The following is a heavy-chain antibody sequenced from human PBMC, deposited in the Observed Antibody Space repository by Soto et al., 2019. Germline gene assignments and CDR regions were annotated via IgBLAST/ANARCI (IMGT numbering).Heavy chain of an antibody. CDR3: ASDGLYGSIQDNTFDI. CDR2: MTPNSANT. J-gene: IGHJ3*02. CDR1: GYTFNRHD. V-gene: IGHV1-8*01. Sequence: QVQLVQSGAEVKRSGASVRISCKASGYTFNRHDINWVRQATGQGPEWSGWMTPNSANTGYAKKFQGRVTMTTDSSITTAYMDLSSLTSEDTAIYYCASDGLYGSIQDNTFDIWGQGTMVSVSS. D-gene: IGHD2-15*01.